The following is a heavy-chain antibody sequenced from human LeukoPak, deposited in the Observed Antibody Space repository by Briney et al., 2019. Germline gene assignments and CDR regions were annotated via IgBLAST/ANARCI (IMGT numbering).Heavy chain of an antibody. CDR1: GHFISNASF. Sequence: PSETLSLTCGASGHFISNASFWGLLRQPPGKGLEWIGNIYHSGDTYYNPSLKSRVTTSVDTANNQFSLELSSVTAADTAMYYCARDQGLGGGFNYSGQGTLVTVSS. J-gene: IGHJ4*02. V-gene: IGHV4-38-2*02. D-gene: IGHD3-16*01. CDR3: ARDQGLGGGFNY. CDR2: IYHSGDT.